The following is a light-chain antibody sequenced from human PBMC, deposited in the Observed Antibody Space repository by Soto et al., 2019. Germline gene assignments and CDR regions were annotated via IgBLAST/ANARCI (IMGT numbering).Light chain of an antibody. J-gene: IGKJ5*01. Sequence: EIVLTQSPGTLSLSPGERATLFCRASQTVSSDYLAWYQQKPGQAPRLVIYGASSRATGIPGRFSGSGSGTDFTLTITRLEAEDFAVYYCQQYGRSITFGQGTRLEIK. CDR1: QTVSSDY. V-gene: IGKV3-20*01. CDR2: GAS. CDR3: QQYGRSIT.